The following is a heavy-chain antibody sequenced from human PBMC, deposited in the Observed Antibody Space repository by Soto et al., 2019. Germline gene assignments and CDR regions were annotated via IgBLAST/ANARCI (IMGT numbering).Heavy chain of an antibody. J-gene: IGHJ4*02. V-gene: IGHV3-23*01. CDR3: AKDLLGIAAAGTPFDY. CDR1: GFTFSSYA. Sequence: GGSLRLSCAASGFTFSSYAMSWVRQAPGKGLEWVSAISGSGGSTYYADSVKGRFTISGDNSKNTLYLQMNSLRAEDTAVYYCAKDLLGIAAAGTPFDYWGQGTLVTVSS. D-gene: IGHD6-13*01. CDR2: ISGSGGST.